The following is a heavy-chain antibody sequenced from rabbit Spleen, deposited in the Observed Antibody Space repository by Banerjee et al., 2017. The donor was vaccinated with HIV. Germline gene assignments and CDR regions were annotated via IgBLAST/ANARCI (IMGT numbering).Heavy chain of an antibody. D-gene: IGHD1-1*01. CDR2: IDPVFGST. Sequence: QQQLEESGGGLVQPGGSLTLSCKASGFDFSSYGVSWVRQAPGKGLEWIGYIDPVFGSTVYASWVNGRFTISSHNAQNTLYLQLNSLTVADTATYFCVRGASSSGYYNLWVPGTLVTVS. CDR1: GFDFSSYG. J-gene: IGHJ4*01. CDR3: VRGASSSGYYNL. V-gene: IGHV1S47*01.